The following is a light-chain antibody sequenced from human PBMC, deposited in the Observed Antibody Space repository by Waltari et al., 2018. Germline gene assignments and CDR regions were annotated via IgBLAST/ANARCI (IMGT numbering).Light chain of an antibody. V-gene: IGLV2-8*01. CDR2: EVT. Sequence: QSALTQPPSASGSPGQSVTISCTGPSSDVGGYDYVSWYQQHPDKAPKLMLYEVTKRPSVVPDRFSGSKSGNTASLTVSGLQAEDEADYYCSSYAGSNLWVFGGGTKLTVL. J-gene: IGLJ3*02. CDR3: SSYAGSNLWV. CDR1: SSDVGGYDY.